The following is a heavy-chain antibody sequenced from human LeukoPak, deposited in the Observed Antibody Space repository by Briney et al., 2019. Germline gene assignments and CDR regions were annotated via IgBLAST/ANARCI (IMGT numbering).Heavy chain of an antibody. CDR2: IMQDGSEK. D-gene: IGHD6-19*01. V-gene: IGHV3-7*01. CDR3: ARGRRIAVPGTDH. Sequence: HPGGSLRLSCAASGFTFSSNWMSWVRQAPGKGLEWVANIMQDGSEKYYVDSVKGRFTISRDNAKNSLYLQMNSLKAEDTAVYFCARGRRIAVPGTDHWGQGTLVTVSS. CDR1: GFTFSSNW. J-gene: IGHJ4*02.